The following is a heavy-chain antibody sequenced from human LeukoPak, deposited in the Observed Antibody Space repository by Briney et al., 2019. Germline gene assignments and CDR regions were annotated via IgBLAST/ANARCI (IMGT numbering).Heavy chain of an antibody. J-gene: IGHJ3*02. CDR1: GCSISSSSYY. Sequence: SESLSLTCTASGCSISSSSYYWGWIRQPPGKGREWFGSLYNSGSTYDNPSLTCRVTISIDRSKNQFSLKLSSVTAADTAVYYCASWVEGIAAAVGAFDIWGQGTMVTVSS. V-gene: IGHV4-39*01. CDR2: LYNSGST. D-gene: IGHD6-13*01. CDR3: ASWVEGIAAAVGAFDI.